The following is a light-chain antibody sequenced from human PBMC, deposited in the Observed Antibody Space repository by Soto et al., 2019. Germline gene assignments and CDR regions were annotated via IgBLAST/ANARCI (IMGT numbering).Light chain of an antibody. V-gene: IGKV1-12*01. Sequence: IHMTQSPSSVSASVGYRVTMTCRASQGVGGWLAWYQQKPGKVPKLLIYATSSLHSGVPSRFSGSGYGTDFNLSISSLQTEDFATYYCQQTHSLPLSFGPGTKVDIK. J-gene: IGKJ3*01. CDR1: QGVGGW. CDR3: QQTHSLPLS. CDR2: ATS.